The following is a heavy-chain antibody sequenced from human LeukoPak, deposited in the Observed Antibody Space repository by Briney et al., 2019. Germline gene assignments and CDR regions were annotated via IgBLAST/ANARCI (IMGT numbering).Heavy chain of an antibody. CDR1: GLTFSNYW. D-gene: IGHD6-13*01. J-gene: IGHJ3*02. V-gene: IGHV3-74*01. Sequence: PGGSLRLSWAASGLTFSNYWMHWVRQAPGKGLVWVSRINTDGSRITYADSVKGRFTISRDNAMNTVYLQMNSLRAEDTAVYYCARVVAAAGHSIWGQGTMVTVSS. CDR2: INTDGSRI. CDR3: ARVVAAAGHSI.